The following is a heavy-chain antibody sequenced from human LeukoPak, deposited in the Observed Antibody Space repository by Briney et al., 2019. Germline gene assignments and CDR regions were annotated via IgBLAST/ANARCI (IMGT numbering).Heavy chain of an antibody. CDR2: IKQDGSEK. CDR1: GFIFSNYW. Sequence: QPGGSLRLSCAASGFIFSNYWMSWVRQAPGKGLEWVANIKQDGSEKNYVDSVKGRFTISRDNAKNSLYLQMNSLRAEDTAVYYCARDAGLAVFRFDPWGQGTLVTVSS. D-gene: IGHD6-19*01. CDR3: ARDAGLAVFRFDP. J-gene: IGHJ5*02. V-gene: IGHV3-7*01.